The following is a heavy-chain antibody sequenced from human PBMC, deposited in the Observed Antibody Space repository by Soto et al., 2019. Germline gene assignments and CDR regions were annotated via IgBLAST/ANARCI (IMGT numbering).Heavy chain of an antibody. J-gene: IGHJ5*02. CDR1: GGSISSSSSY. CDR2: IYYSGNT. V-gene: IGHV4-39*01. CDR3: ARQLTTVTAAWFDP. Sequence: QLQLQESGPGLVKPSETLSLTCTVSGGSISSSSSYWGWIRQPPGKGLEWIGSIYYSGNTYYNPSLKSRVTIYLDTSKNQFSLKLTSVTAADTAVYHCARQLTTVTAAWFDPCGQGTLVTVSS. D-gene: IGHD4-4*01.